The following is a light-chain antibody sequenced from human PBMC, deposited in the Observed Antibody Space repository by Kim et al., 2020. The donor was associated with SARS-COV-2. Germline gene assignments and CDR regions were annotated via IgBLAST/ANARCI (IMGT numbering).Light chain of an antibody. CDR2: DAS. Sequence: EIVMTQSPATLSVSPGDRVALTCRASQSISSDLAWYQQKPGQAPRLLIYDASTRATAIPARFSGSGSGTEFTLTISSLQPEDFAVYSCHQYNNWPRTFGQGTKVDIK. CDR3: HQYNNWPRT. J-gene: IGKJ1*01. CDR1: QSISSD. V-gene: IGKV3-15*01.